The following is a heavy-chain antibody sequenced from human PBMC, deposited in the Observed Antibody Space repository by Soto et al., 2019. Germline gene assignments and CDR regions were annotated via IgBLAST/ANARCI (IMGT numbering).Heavy chain of an antibody. Sequence: GGSLRLSCAASGFTFSSYSMNWVRQAPGKGLEWVSSISSSSSYIYYADSVKGRFTISRDNAKNSLYLQMNSLRAEDTAVYYCARVLEYCSGGSCPYDYWGQGTLVTVSS. D-gene: IGHD2-15*01. J-gene: IGHJ4*02. CDR3: ARVLEYCSGGSCPYDY. V-gene: IGHV3-21*01. CDR2: ISSSSSYI. CDR1: GFTFSSYS.